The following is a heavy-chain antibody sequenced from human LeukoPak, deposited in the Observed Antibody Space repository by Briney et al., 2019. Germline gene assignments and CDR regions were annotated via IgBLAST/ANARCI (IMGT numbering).Heavy chain of an antibody. Sequence: SETLSLTCTVSDGSISNYYWSWIRQPPGKGLEWIGYIYTSGSTNYNPSLKSRVTISVDPSKNQFSLKLSSVTAADTAVYYCARHLTGSSVCIEYWGQGTLVTVSS. D-gene: IGHD2-8*02. CDR1: DGSISNYY. V-gene: IGHV4-4*09. CDR3: ARHLTGSSVCIEY. J-gene: IGHJ4*02. CDR2: IYTSGST.